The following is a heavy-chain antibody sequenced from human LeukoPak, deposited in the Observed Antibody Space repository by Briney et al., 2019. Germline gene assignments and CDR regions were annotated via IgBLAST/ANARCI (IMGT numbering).Heavy chain of an antibody. CDR1: GGSINYYY. CDR3: ATYSSASDAFAI. CDR2: IYTSGNTNY. J-gene: IGHJ3*02. V-gene: IGHV4-4*07. D-gene: IGHD6-19*01. Sequence: PSETLSLTCTVSGGSINYYYWSWIRQPAGKGLEWIGHIYTSGNTNYNYNPSLKSRVSMSIDTSKNQFSLRLSSVAAADTAFYYCATYSSASDAFAIWGQGTKVTVSS.